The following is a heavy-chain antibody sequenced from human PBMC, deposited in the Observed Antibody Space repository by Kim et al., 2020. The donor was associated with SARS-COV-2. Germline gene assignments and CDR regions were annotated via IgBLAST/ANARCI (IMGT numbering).Heavy chain of an antibody. V-gene: IGHV4-30-2*01. Sequence: SETLSLTCAVSGGSISSGGYSWSWIRQPPGKGLEWIGYIYHSGSTYYNPSLKSRVTISVDRSKNQFSLKLSSVTAADTAVYYCARGTGRGYCSSTSCYTLDAFDIWGQGTMVTVSS. D-gene: IGHD2-2*02. J-gene: IGHJ3*02. CDR3: ARGTGRGYCSSTSCYTLDAFDI. CDR1: GGSISSGGYS. CDR2: IYHSGST.